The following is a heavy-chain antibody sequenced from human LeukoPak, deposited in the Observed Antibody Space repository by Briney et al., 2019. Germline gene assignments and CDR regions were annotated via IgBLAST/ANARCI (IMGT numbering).Heavy chain of an antibody. V-gene: IGHV3-48*01. CDR1: GFTFSSYS. D-gene: IGHD1-26*01. CDR3: ARDIGGSYTAIDY. Sequence: GETLRLSCAASGFTFSSYSMNWIRQPPGKGLEWLSFITSSGSIIYYADSVKGRFTISRDKAKNSLYLQMNSLRAEDTAVYYCARDIGGSYTAIDYGGQGTLVTVSS. J-gene: IGHJ4*02. CDR2: ITSSGSII.